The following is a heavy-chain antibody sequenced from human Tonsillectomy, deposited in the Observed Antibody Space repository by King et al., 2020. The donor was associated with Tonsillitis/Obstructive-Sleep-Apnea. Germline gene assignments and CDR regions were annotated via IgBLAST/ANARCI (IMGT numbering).Heavy chain of an antibody. CDR2: IYYSGST. CDR3: ARCSVYYDSSGYQRGLALYYMDV. CDR1: GGSISSYY. D-gene: IGHD3-22*01. J-gene: IGHJ6*03. V-gene: IGHV4-59*01. Sequence: VQLQESGPGLVKPSETLSLTCTVSGGSISSYYWSWIRQPPGKGLEWIGYIYYSGSTNYNPSLKSRVTISVDTSKNQFSLKLSSVTAADTAVYYCARCSVYYDSSGYQRGLALYYMDVWGKGTTVTVSS.